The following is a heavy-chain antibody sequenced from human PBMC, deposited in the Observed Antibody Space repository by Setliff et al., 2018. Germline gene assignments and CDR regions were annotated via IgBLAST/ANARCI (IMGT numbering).Heavy chain of an antibody. Sequence: NPSETLSLTCAVYSGSFSGYYWSWIRQPPGKGLEWIGEINHSGNTNYNPSLKSRVTISLDMSKNQVSLELSSVTAADTAVYYCARGLATVRTIIFDFWGQGSLVTVSS. CDR2: INHSGNT. V-gene: IGHV4-34*01. CDR3: ARGLATVRTIIFDF. D-gene: IGHD4-17*01. CDR1: SGSFSGYY. J-gene: IGHJ4*02.